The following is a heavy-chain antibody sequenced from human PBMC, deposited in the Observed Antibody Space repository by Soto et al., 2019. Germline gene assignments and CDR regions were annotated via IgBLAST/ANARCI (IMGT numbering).Heavy chain of an antibody. V-gene: IGHV1-18*01. CDR1: GYTFTHYG. CDR2: ISALNGNT. CDR3: ARVYGSGSYIAFDF. Sequence: QVQLVQSGAEVKKPGASVKVSCKASGYTFTHYGISWVRQAPGQGLAWMGWISALNGNTKYVDNLQDRVTMPTATSTNTSYMEVRSLRSDDTAMYYCARVYGSGSYIAFDFWGQGTMVTVSS. J-gene: IGHJ3*01. D-gene: IGHD3-10*01.